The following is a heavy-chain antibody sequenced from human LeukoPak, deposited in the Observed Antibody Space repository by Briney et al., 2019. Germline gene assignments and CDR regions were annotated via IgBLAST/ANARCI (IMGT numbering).Heavy chain of an antibody. J-gene: IGHJ4*02. Sequence: SETLSLTCTVSGGSISSSSYYWGWIRQPPGKGLEWIGYIYYSGSTNYNPSLKSRVTISVDTSKNQFSLKLSSVTAADTAVYYCARGPYIAARPAYFDYWGQGTLVTVSS. CDR3: ARGPYIAARPAYFDY. D-gene: IGHD6-6*01. CDR2: IYYSGST. CDR1: GGSISSSSYY. V-gene: IGHV4-61*05.